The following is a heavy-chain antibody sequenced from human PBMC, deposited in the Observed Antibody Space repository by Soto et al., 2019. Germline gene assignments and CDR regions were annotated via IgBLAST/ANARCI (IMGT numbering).Heavy chain of an antibody. D-gene: IGHD2-15*01. Sequence: QVQLQQWGAGLLKPSETLSLTCAVYGGSFSGYYWSWIRQPPGKGLEWIGEINHSGSTNYNPSLKPRVTISVDTDKNQFSLKLSSVTAADTAVYYCARGRCRLPGRFDPWGQGTLVTVSS. CDR3: ARGRCRLPGRFDP. CDR1: GGSFSGYY. CDR2: INHSGST. V-gene: IGHV4-34*01. J-gene: IGHJ5*02.